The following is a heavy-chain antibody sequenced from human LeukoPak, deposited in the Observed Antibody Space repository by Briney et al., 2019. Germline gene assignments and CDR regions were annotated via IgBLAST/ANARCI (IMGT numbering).Heavy chain of an antibody. Sequence: PSETLSLTCTVSVGSISSYYWGWIRQPPGKGLEWIGYIYYSGGTNYNPSLKSRVTISVDTSKNQFSLKLSSVTAADTAVYYCVRRGDYYYSSGYYFFDYWGQGTLVTVSS. J-gene: IGHJ4*02. CDR1: VGSISSYY. V-gene: IGHV4-59*01. D-gene: IGHD3-22*01. CDR3: VRRGDYYYSSGYYFFDY. CDR2: IYYSGGT.